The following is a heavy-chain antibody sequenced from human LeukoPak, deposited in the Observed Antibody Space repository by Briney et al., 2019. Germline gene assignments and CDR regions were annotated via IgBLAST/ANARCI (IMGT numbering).Heavy chain of an antibody. J-gene: IGHJ4*02. D-gene: IGHD1-26*01. CDR1: GGTFSSYE. V-gene: IGHV1-69*06. CDR3: ASTYSGSYFTYDY. CDR2: IIPMFGTA. Sequence: SVKVSCKASGGTFSSYEISWVRQAPGQGLEWMGGIIPMFGTAKYAQKFQGRVTITADKSTSTAYMELSSLRSEDTAVYYCASTYSGSYFTYDYWGQGTLVTVSS.